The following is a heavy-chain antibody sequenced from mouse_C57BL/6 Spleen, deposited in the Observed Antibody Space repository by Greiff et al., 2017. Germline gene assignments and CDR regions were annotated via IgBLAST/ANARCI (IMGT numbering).Heavy chain of an antibody. CDR2: ISNGGGST. V-gene: IGHV5-12*01. D-gene: IGHD2-3*01. CDR3: ASHGYYKWYFDV. CDR1: GFTFSDYY. Sequence: DVMLVESGGGLVQPGGSLKLSCAASGFTFSDYYMYWVRQTPEKRLEWVAYISNGGGSTYYPDTVKGRFTISRDNAKNTLYLQMSRLKSEDTAMYYCASHGYYKWYFDVWGTGTTVTVSS. J-gene: IGHJ1*03.